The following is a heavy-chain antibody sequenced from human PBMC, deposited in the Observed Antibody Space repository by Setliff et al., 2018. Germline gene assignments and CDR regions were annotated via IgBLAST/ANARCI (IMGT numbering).Heavy chain of an antibody. CDR2: ISSDGGSE. CDR1: GFTFTRYT. CDR3: ARDAKIVVVHNPYYFDQ. J-gene: IGHJ4*02. Sequence: GGSLSLSCAASGFTFTRYTMHWVRQAPGKGLEWVAVISSDGGSENYADSLEGRFTISRDNSRNTLYLQMSGLKAEDTAVYYCARDAKIVVVHNPYYFDQWGQGTLVTVSS. V-gene: IGHV3-30*04. D-gene: IGHD3-22*01.